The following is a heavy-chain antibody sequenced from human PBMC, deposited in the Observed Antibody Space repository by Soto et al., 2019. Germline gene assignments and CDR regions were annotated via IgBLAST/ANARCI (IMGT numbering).Heavy chain of an antibody. Sequence: QVQLVQSGAEVKKPGSSVKVSCKASGGTFSSYTISWVRQAPGQGLEWMGRIIPILGIANYAQKFQGRVTITADKSTSTAYMELSSLISEDTAVYYCARDELHYCDSSGLPNWFDPWGQGTLVTVSS. D-gene: IGHD3-22*01. CDR1: GGTFSSYT. CDR2: IIPILGIA. V-gene: IGHV1-69*08. J-gene: IGHJ5*02. CDR3: ARDELHYCDSSGLPNWFDP.